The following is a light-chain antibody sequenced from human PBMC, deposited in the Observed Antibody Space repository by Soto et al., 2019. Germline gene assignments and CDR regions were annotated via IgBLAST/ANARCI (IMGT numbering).Light chain of an antibody. J-gene: IGKJ1*01. CDR3: QQYHSYSLT. CDR1: QSISSW. CDR2: KAS. Sequence: DIQMTQSPSTLSASVGDRVTITCRASQSISSWLAWYQQKPGKAPKLLIYKASSLESGVPSRFSGSGSGTEFTLTISSLQPDDFATYYCQQYHSYSLTFGQGTKVEIK. V-gene: IGKV1-5*03.